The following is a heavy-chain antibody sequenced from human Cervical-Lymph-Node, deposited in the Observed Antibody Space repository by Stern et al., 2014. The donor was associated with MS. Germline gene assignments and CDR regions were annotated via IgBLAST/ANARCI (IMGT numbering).Heavy chain of an antibody. Sequence: QVQLEESGPGLVKPSQTLSLTCTVSGGSISSGDSYWSWIRQFPGKGLEWIGSVPYTGTSSPHPSLQSRTTISVDTSQNQFSLKLTSVTAADTAVYYCARALWGSSGYRDDYWGQGTLVIVSS. CDR1: GGSISSGDSY. V-gene: IGHV4-31*03. D-gene: IGHD3-16*01. J-gene: IGHJ4*02. CDR3: ARALWGSSGYRDDY. CDR2: VPYTGTS.